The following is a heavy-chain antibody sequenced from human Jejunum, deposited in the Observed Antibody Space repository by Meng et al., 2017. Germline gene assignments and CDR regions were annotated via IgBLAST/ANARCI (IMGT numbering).Heavy chain of an antibody. CDR1: GDSASSISAG. V-gene: IGHV6-1*01. D-gene: IGHD1-26*01. CDR3: AGGGLVRSTRGYFDY. CDR2: TYYRSKWYI. Sequence: QIQLQHSGPGLVKPSQTLSLTCAISGDSASSISAGWNWIRQSPSRGLEWLGRTYYRSKWYIDYAVSVKSRITINPDTSKNQFSLHLNSVTPEDTAVYYCAGGGLVRSTRGYFDYWGQGTLVTVSS. J-gene: IGHJ4*02.